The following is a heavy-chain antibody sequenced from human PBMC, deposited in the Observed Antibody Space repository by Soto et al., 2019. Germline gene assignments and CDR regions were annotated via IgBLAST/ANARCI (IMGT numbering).Heavy chain of an antibody. CDR2: ISSSSSYI. V-gene: IGHV3-21*01. CDR1: GFAFSSYS. J-gene: IGHJ5*02. CDR3: ARTGRPLRNWFDP. D-gene: IGHD3-10*01. Sequence: PGGSLRLSCAASGFAFSSYSMNWVRQAPEKGLEWVSSISSSSSYIYYADSVKGRFTISRDNAKNSLYLQMNSLRAEDTAVYYCARTGRPLRNWFDPWGQGTLVTVSS.